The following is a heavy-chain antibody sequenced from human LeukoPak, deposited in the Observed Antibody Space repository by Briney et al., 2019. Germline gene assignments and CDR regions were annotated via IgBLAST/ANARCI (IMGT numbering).Heavy chain of an antibody. Sequence: SETLSLTCAVYGGSFSGHYWSWIRQPPGKGLEWIGEINHIGSTDYNPPLKSRVTIAVDTSKNQFSLKLSSVTAADTAVYYCAKTPTALVRGGYYFDNWGRGTLVTVSS. CDR3: AKTPTALVRGGYYFDN. CDR2: INHIGST. J-gene: IGHJ4*02. V-gene: IGHV4-34*01. D-gene: IGHD6-6*01. CDR1: GGSFSGHY.